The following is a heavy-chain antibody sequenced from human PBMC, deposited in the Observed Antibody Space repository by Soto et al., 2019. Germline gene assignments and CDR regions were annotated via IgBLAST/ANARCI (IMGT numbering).Heavy chain of an antibody. Sequence: EVQLVESGGGLVQPGGSLKLSCAASGFTFSGSAMHWGRQASGKGLEWVGRIRSKANSYATAYVASVKGRFTISRDDSKNTAYLQMNSLKTEDTAVYYCTSQGYSYGFVYWGQGTLVTVS. CDR2: IRSKANSYAT. CDR1: GFTFSGSA. CDR3: TSQGYSYGFVY. J-gene: IGHJ4*02. D-gene: IGHD5-18*01. V-gene: IGHV3-73*02.